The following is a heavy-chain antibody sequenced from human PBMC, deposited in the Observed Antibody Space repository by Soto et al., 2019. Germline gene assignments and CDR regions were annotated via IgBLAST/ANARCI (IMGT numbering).Heavy chain of an antibody. CDR2: IDHSSSSV. CDR3: AVGIAVARGYFDL. J-gene: IGHJ2*01. V-gene: IGHV3-48*04. Sequence: EVQLVESGGGLVQPGGSLRLSCAASGFRFSSYSMNWVRQAPGTGPEWVSYIDHSSSSVRYVDSVEGRFTISRDNAKDSLRLQMNSLRVEDTAMYYCAVGIAVARGYFDLWGRGTLVTVSS. CDR1: GFRFSSYS. D-gene: IGHD6-19*01.